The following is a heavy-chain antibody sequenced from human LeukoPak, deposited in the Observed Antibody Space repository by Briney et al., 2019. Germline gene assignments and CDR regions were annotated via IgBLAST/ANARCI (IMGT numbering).Heavy chain of an antibody. D-gene: IGHD1-1*01. J-gene: IGHJ4*02. CDR1: GFTPSSYW. V-gene: IGHV3-7*01. Sequence: GGSPRLSCAPSGFTPSSYWMSWVRQAPGPGLEWVANIKQDESEKYYVDSVKGRFTISRDNAKNSLYLQMNSLRAEDTAVYYCARDKIEGPTKLDYWGQGILVTVSS. CDR2: IKQDESEK. CDR3: ARDKIEGPTKLDY.